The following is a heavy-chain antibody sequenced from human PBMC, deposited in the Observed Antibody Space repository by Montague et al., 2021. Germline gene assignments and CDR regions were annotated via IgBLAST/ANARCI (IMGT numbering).Heavy chain of an antibody. CDR1: GFTFSTYD. J-gene: IGHJ6*02. CDR2: INTVGDT. Sequence: SLRLSCAASGFTFSTYDTHWVRQPAGKGLEWVSAINTVGDTFHFASVKGRFFISTEYANNSLYLQMNSLRAEDTAVYYCAREIPGGSYAMDDWGRGTPVTVSS. D-gene: IGHD3-16*01. CDR3: AREIPGGSYAMDD. V-gene: IGHV3-13*01.